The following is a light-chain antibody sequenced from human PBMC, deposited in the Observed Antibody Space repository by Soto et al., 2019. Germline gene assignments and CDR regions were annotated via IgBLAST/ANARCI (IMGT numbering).Light chain of an antibody. CDR3: QQSYSTPLT. Sequence: DIQMTQSPSSLSASVGDRVTITCRASESISSYLNWYQQKPGKAPELLIHAASSLQSGVPSRFSGCGSGTDFSLTISSLQPEDFATYCGQQSYSTPLTFGGGTKVEIK. CDR2: AAS. J-gene: IGKJ4*01. CDR1: ESISSY. V-gene: IGKV1-39*01.